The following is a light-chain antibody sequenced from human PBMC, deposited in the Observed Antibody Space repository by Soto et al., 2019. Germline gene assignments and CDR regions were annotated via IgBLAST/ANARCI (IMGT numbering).Light chain of an antibody. J-gene: IGKJ1*01. V-gene: IGKV3-15*01. Sequence: EIVMTQSPATLSVSPGERATLSCRASQSVSSTLAWYQQKPGQAPRLLIYGASTRATGIPARFSGSGSGTDFTLTISSLQSEDFAVYYCQQYNNWPRMLGQGTKVEIK. CDR1: QSVSST. CDR2: GAS. CDR3: QQYNNWPRM.